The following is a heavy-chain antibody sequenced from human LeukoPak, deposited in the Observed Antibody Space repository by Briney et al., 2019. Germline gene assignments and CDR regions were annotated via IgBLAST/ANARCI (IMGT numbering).Heavy chain of an antibody. V-gene: IGHV5-51*01. Sequence: GESLKISCKGSGYSSSSYWIGWVRQMPGKGLEWMGIIYPGDTDTRYSPSFQGQVTISADKSISTAYLQWSSLTASDTAMYYCARHRPYSSGWRHFDYWGQGTLVTVSS. D-gene: IGHD6-19*01. J-gene: IGHJ4*02. CDR2: IYPGDTDT. CDR1: GYSSSSYW. CDR3: ARHRPYSSGWRHFDY.